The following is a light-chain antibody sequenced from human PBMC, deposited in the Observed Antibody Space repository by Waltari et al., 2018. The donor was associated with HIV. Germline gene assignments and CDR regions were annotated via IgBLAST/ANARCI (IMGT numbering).Light chain of an antibody. CDR2: DDT. V-gene: IGLV3-21*02. J-gene: IGLJ2*01. CDR1: NVGSKG. Sequence: SYVLTQPPSVSVAPGPKARINCGGNNVGSKGVHWYQQQPGQAPVVVVYDDTDRPSGLPERFSGSNSGNTATLTISRVEAGDEADYHCQVWDNGTEHVVFGGGTKLTVL. CDR3: QVWDNGTEHVV.